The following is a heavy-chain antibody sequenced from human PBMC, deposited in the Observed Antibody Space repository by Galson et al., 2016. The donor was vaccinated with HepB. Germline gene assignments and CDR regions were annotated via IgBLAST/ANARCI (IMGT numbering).Heavy chain of an antibody. D-gene: IGHD2-15*01. V-gene: IGHV5-51*01. J-gene: IGHJ4*02. CDR1: GYTFSDYW. CDR2: IYPGDSDT. CDR3: VRPEGIAKI. Sequence: QSGAEVKKPGESLQISCKGSGYTFSDYWIGWVRQMPGKGLEWMGIIYPGDSDTRYRPSFQGQVTISADKSITTAYLQWSSLKASDTAMYYCVRPEGIAKIWGQGTLVTVSS.